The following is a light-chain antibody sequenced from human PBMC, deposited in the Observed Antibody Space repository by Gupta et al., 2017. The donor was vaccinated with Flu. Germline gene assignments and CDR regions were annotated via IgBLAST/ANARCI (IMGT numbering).Light chain of an antibody. CDR2: EVS. CDR3: SSFTRSSTLL. Sequence: SIAISCTGTSSDVGNDNYVFWYQRPPGKVHNLIIYEVSGRPSGVSGRFSGSKSGNTASLTISGLQAEDEADYYCSSFTRSSTLLFGGGTKVTVL. CDR1: SSDVGNDNY. V-gene: IGLV2-14*01. J-gene: IGLJ3*02.